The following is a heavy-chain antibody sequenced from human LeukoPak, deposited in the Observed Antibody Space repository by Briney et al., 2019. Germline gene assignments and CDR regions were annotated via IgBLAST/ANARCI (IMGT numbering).Heavy chain of an antibody. CDR2: IGPTGSDR. V-gene: IGHV3-21*06. D-gene: IGHD2-2*02. Sequence: PGGSLRLSCTASGLTFSTSGFNWVCQAPGKGLEWVASIGPTGSDRYHADSIKGRFTISRDNANNFLYLQMNSLRAEDTAVYYCARDAGYCSSTSCYTEFGGQGTLVTVSS. CDR1: GLTFSTSG. CDR3: ARDAGYCSSTSCYTEF. J-gene: IGHJ4*02.